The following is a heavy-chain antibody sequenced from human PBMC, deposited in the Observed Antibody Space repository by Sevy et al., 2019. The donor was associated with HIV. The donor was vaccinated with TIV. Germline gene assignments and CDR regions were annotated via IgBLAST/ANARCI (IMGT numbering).Heavy chain of an antibody. CDR1: GFTLSSYG. CDR2: ISSDGGST. CDR3: VKSLPTVTRFDY. J-gene: IGHJ4*02. V-gene: IGHV3-64D*06. D-gene: IGHD4-17*01. Sequence: RGSLRLSCSASGFTLSSYGMHWVRQAPGKGLEYVSAISSDGGSTYYAVSVKGRFTISRDNSKNTLYLQMSSLRAEDTAVYYCVKSLPTVTRFDYWGQGTLVTVSS.